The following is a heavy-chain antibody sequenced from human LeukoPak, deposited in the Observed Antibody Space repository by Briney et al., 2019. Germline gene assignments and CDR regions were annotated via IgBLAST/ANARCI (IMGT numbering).Heavy chain of an antibody. CDR2: IYYSGNT. V-gene: IGHV4-30-4*01. CDR3: ARDGGTMSEGGY. D-gene: IGHD3-22*01. Sequence: SETLSLTCTVSGGSISSGDYYWSWIRQPPGKGLKWIGYIYYSGNTYYNPSLKSRVTISVDTSKNQFSLKLSSVTAADTAVYYCARDGGTMSEGGYWGQGTLVTVSS. J-gene: IGHJ4*02. CDR1: GGSISSGDYY.